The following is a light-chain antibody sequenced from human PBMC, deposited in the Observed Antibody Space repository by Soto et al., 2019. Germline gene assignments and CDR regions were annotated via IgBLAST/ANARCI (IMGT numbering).Light chain of an antibody. CDR2: EVN. CDR3: CSYAGSDTLL. V-gene: IGLV2-23*02. Sequence: QSVLTQPASVSGSPGQSITISCTGTSSDVGGYYRVSWYQQHPGKAPKLLIYEVNERHSGVSNRFSGSKSANMSSLTISGVEAEDEADYYCCSYAGSDTLLFGGGTKVTVL. CDR1: SSDVGGYYR. J-gene: IGLJ2*01.